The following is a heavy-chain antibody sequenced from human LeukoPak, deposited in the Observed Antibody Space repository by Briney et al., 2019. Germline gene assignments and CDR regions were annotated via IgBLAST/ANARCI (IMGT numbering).Heavy chain of an antibody. J-gene: IGHJ6*03. D-gene: IGHD3-3*01. V-gene: IGHV4-59*01. Sequence: SETLSLTCTVSVGFINSYYWNWIRQPPGKEVAWIGNIYNSGNTNYNPSLKSRVTISVDTSKNQFSLKLNSVTAADTAVYYCAREKGYYDFWSGYEIPYYYYYYMDVWGKGTTATVSS. CDR2: IYNSGNT. CDR3: AREKGYYDFWSGYEIPYYYYYYMDV. CDR1: VGFINSYY.